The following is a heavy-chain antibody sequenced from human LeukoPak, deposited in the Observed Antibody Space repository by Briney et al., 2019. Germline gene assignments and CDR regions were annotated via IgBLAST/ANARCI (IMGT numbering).Heavy chain of an antibody. V-gene: IGHV3-23*01. Sequence: GGSLRLSCVASAFTFSKHPMSWVRQAPGNGLELVSAINERGDITKYADSVMRRFTISRDNSKNTLYLQMNSLRAEDTAVYYCAIGDDISPGRVLEYWGRGTLVTVSS. D-gene: IGHD3-9*01. J-gene: IGHJ4*02. CDR1: AFTFSKHP. CDR3: AIGDDISPGRVLEY. CDR2: INERGDIT.